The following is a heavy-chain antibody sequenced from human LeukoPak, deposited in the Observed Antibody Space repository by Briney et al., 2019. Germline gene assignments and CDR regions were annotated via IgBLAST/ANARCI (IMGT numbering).Heavy chain of an antibody. CDR2: IGSTDI. V-gene: IGHV3-23*01. CDR3: AKDATPGNSIWDYFAF. CDR1: GFTLNICA. Sequence: GSLTLSCAASGFTLNICAMSWVRQASGKGLELVSSIGSTDIYYADSVKGRFTVSRDNSKNTLYLHLNSLRAEDSAVYYCAKDATPGNSIWDYFAFWGQGTVVTVSS. D-gene: IGHD1-7*01. J-gene: IGHJ4*02.